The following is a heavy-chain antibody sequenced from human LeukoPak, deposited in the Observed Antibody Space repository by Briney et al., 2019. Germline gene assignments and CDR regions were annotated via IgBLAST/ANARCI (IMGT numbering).Heavy chain of an antibody. D-gene: IGHD2-8*01. V-gene: IGHV1-46*01. J-gene: IGHJ4*02. Sequence: ASVKVSCKASGYTFTSYYMHWVRQAPGQGLEWMGIINPSGGSTSYAQKFQGRVTMTRDMSTSTVYMELSSLRSEDTAVYYCARRVKHCTNGVCYTGLIDYWGQGTLVTVSS. CDR1: GYTFTSYY. CDR2: INPSGGST. CDR3: ARRVKHCTNGVCYTGLIDY.